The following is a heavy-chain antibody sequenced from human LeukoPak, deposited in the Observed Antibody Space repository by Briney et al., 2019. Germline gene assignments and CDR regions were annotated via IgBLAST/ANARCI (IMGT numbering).Heavy chain of an antibody. CDR3: ARGALDYDILTGYSYYFDY. Sequence: ASVKVSCKASGYTFTGYYMHWVRQAPGQGLEWMGWINPNSGGTNYAQKFQGRVTITRNTSISTAYMELSSLRSEDTAVYYCARGALDYDILTGYSYYFDYWGQGTLVTVSS. V-gene: IGHV1-2*02. CDR1: GYTFTGYY. CDR2: INPNSGGT. D-gene: IGHD3-9*01. J-gene: IGHJ4*02.